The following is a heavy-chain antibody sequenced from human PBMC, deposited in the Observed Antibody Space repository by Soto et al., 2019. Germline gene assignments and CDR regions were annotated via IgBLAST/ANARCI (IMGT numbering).Heavy chain of an antibody. CDR3: ARDRITTRGGAVDL. V-gene: IGHV1-69*08. CDR2: IIPIPDIT. J-gene: IGHJ3*01. D-gene: IGHD3-3*01. CDR1: GGTFSTYI. Sequence: QVQLVQSGAEVRKPGSSVKVSCKAPGGTFSTYIISWVRQAPGQGLEWMGRIIPIPDITNYAQKFQGRVTVTADRSTSTAYMELSSLKSEDTAVYYWARDRITTRGGAVDLWGEGTMVTVTS.